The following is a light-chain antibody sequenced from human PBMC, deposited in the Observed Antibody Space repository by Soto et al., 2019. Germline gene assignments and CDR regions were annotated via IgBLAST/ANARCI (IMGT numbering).Light chain of an antibody. J-gene: IGLJ1*01. CDR1: SSDIGGYNY. CDR3: SSFTTSTTLYV. Sequence: QSVLTQPASVSGSPGQSITISCTGTSSDIGGYNYVSWYQQHPGKVPKLIIFEVSTRPSGVSNRFSGSKSGNTASLTISGLQADDEADYDCSSFTTSTTLYVFGTGTKVTVL. V-gene: IGLV2-14*01. CDR2: EVS.